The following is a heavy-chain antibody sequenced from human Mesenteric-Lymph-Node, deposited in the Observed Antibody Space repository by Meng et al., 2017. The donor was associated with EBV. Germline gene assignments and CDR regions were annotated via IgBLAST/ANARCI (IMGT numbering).Heavy chain of an antibody. J-gene: IGHJ4*02. D-gene: IGHD3-10*01. CDR1: GGAISSDR. CDR2: TGTS. V-gene: IGHV4-39*01. Sequence: QLHGLGPGVERLSETLSLTCIISGGAISSDRWAWTRQHPGKGLEWIGDTGTSYYNPSLNNRVTISVDTSNPFSLKLSSVTAADTAVYYCARRLHYYGSLGSWGQGTLVTVSS. CDR3: ARRLHYYGSLGS.